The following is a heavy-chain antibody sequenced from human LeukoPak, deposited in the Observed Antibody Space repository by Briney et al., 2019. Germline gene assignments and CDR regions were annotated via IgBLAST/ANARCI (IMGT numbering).Heavy chain of an antibody. D-gene: IGHD1-26*01. CDR1: GYTFTSYY. Sequence: ASVKVSCKASGYTFTSYYMHWVRQAPGQGLEWMGIINPSGGSTSYAQKFQGRVTMTRDTSTSTVYMELNSLRAEDTALYFCVRDSQWGALSEYKSGGYFFDHWGQGTLATVSS. J-gene: IGHJ4*02. CDR2: INPSGGST. V-gene: IGHV1-46*01. CDR3: VRDSQWGALSEYKSGGYFFDH.